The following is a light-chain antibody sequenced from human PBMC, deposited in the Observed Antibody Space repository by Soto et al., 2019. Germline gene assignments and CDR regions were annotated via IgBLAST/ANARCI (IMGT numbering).Light chain of an antibody. Sequence: QSALTQPASVSGSPGQSITISCTGTSSDVGAYNSVSWYQQHPGKAPKLMIYDVNNRPSGVSNRFSGSKSGNTASLTISGLQAEDEADYYCSSYTSSSTLVFGGGTKLTVL. CDR3: SSYTSSSTLV. V-gene: IGLV2-14*01. CDR2: DVN. CDR1: SSDVGAYNS. J-gene: IGLJ2*01.